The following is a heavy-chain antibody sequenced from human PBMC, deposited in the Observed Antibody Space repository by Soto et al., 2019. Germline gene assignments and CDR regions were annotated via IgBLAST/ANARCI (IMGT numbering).Heavy chain of an antibody. CDR3: ARGVGSSPPRY. Sequence: PSETLSLTCTISVGSISFYYWSWIRQSPRQGLEWIGYVYDNGRPYYSPSLKSRVTISADTSKNQIPLKLTSATAADTAVYYCARGVGSSPPRYWGRGTLVTVSS. CDR2: VYDNGRP. D-gene: IGHD3-9*01. CDR1: VGSISFYY. J-gene: IGHJ4*02. V-gene: IGHV4-59*01.